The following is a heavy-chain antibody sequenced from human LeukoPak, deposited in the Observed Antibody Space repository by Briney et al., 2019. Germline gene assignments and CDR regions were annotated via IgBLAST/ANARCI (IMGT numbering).Heavy chain of an antibody. J-gene: IGHJ3*02. V-gene: IGHV1-69*01. CDR3: AGEPSITMIATWRAFDI. CDR1: GGTFSSYA. CDR2: IIPIFGTA. Sequence: SVKVSCKASGGTFSSYAISWVRQAPGQGLEWMGGIIPIFGTANYAQKFQGRVTITADESTSTAYMELGSLRSEDTAVYYCAGEPSITMIATWRAFDIWGQGTMVTVSS. D-gene: IGHD3-22*01.